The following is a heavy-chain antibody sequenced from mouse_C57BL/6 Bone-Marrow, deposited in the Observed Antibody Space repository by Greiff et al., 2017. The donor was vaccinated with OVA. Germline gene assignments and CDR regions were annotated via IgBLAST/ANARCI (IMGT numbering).Heavy chain of an antibody. J-gene: IGHJ2*01. CDR3: ARYYGYDDYFDY. Sequence: EVQLVESGPGLVKPSQSLSLTCSVTGYSITSGYYWNWIRQFPGNQLEWMGYISYDGSNNYNPSLKNRISITRDTSKNQFFLKLNSVTTEDTATYYCARYYGYDDYFDYWGQGTTLTVSS. CDR1: GYSITSGYY. D-gene: IGHD2-2*01. V-gene: IGHV3-6*01. CDR2: ISYDGSN.